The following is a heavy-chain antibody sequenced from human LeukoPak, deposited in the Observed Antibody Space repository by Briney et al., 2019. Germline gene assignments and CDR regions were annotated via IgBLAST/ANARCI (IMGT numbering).Heavy chain of an antibody. V-gene: IGHV1-2*02. CDR2: SNPNTGGT. D-gene: IGHD6-13*01. J-gene: IGHJ5*02. CDR1: GYTFTGYY. Sequence: ASVKVSCKASGYTFTGYYMHWVRQAPGQGLEWMGWSNPNTGGTNYAQRFQGRVTMTRDTSISTAYMELSRLKSDDTAVYYCARQRVAAAGPNWFDPWGQGTLVTVSS. CDR3: ARQRVAAAGPNWFDP.